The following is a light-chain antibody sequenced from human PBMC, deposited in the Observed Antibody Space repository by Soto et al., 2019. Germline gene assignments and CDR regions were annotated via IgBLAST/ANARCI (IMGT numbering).Light chain of an antibody. CDR1: SSDVGSYDL. CDR2: EAN. CDR3: CSYAGLTTSFV. Sequence: QSALTQPASVSGSPGQSITMSCTGTSSDVGSYDLVSWYQQHPGKAPKLMIYEANKRPSGVSNRFSGSKSGNTASLTISGLQAEDEADYYCCSYAGLTTSFVFGTGTKVTVL. V-gene: IGLV2-23*01. J-gene: IGLJ1*01.